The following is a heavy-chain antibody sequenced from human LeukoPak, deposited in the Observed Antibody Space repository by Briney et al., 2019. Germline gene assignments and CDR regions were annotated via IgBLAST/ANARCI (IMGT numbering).Heavy chain of an antibody. D-gene: IGHD3-22*01. J-gene: IGHJ4*02. CDR3: ARASYYDSSGYYYGY. V-gene: IGHV4-39*07. CDR1: GGSISSSSYY. Sequence: SETLSLTCTVSGGSISSSSYYWGWIRQPPGKGLEWIGSIYYSGSTYYNPSLKSRVTISVDTSKNQFSLKLSSVTAADTAVYYCARASYYDSSGYYYGYWGQGTLVTVSS. CDR2: IYYSGST.